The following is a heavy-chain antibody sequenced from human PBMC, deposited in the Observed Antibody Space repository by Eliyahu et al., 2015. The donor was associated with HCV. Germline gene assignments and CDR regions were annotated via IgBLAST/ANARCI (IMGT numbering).Heavy chain of an antibody. CDR1: GFRFXSYW. CDR3: ARERITGNGLDY. V-gene: IGHV3-7*01. Sequence: EVQLVESGGGLVQPGVSLRLSCATSGFRFXSYWMGWVRQAPGRGLEWVANIRQDGREKYYVDSVKGRFTISRDNAKNSLYLQMTSLRAEDTALYYCARERITGNGLDYWGQGTLVTVSS. CDR2: IRQDGREK. J-gene: IGHJ4*02. D-gene: IGHD1-20*01.